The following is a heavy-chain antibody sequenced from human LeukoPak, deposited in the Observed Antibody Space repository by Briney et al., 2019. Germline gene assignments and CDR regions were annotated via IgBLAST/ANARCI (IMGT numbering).Heavy chain of an antibody. CDR1: GYTFTGYY. CDR2: INPNSGGT. J-gene: IGHJ4*02. D-gene: IGHD4-17*01. Sequence: ASVKVSCKASGYTFTGYYMHWVRQAPGQGLEWMGWINPNSGGTNYAQKFQGRVTMTRDTSISTAYMELSRLRSDDTAVYYCARVSRPLYGPDFDYWGQGTLVTVSS. V-gene: IGHV1-2*02. CDR3: ARVSRPLYGPDFDY.